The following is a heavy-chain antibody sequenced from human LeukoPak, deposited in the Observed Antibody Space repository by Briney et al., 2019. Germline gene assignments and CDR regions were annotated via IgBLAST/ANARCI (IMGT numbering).Heavy chain of an antibody. J-gene: IGHJ4*02. CDR3: ATAPTGSGSVYYFDY. Sequence: PGGSLRLSCAASGFTFSSYWMSWVRQAPGKGLEWVANINQDGSEKYYVDSVKGRFTISRDNAKNALYLQMNSLRVEDTAVYYCATAPTGSGSVYYFDYWGQGTLVTVSS. V-gene: IGHV3-7*01. D-gene: IGHD3-10*01. CDR2: INQDGSEK. CDR1: GFTFSSYW.